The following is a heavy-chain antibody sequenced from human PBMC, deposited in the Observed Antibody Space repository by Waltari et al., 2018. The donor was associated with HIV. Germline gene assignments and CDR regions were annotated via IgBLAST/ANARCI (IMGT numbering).Heavy chain of an antibody. D-gene: IGHD2-8*02. CDR1: GYSFSTYW. CDR3: ARLGGGHCTATSCPRPFDV. CDR2: IYPGDSDS. Sequence: EVQLVQSGAEVKRPGESLEISCQGSGYSFSTYWIGWVRQLPGKGLEWMGTIYPGDSDSKCGLSFQGQVRISGDKSVSTVYLQWNFVKASDTAIYYCARLGGGHCTATSCPRPFDVWGQGTMVTVSS. J-gene: IGHJ3*01. V-gene: IGHV5-51*01.